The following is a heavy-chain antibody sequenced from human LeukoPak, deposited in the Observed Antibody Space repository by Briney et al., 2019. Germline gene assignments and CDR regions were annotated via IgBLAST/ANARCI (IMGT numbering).Heavy chain of an antibody. Sequence: GESLKISCQGSGYRFSNYWIAWVRQVPGKGLEWMGVTGASDTGYSPSFEGQVTMAVDKSINTAYLQWSSLKASDTAIYYCARHFGTGTPFDFWGQGTLVTVSS. CDR2: TGASDT. D-gene: IGHD3/OR15-3a*01. CDR3: ARHFGTGTPFDF. V-gene: IGHV5-51*01. J-gene: IGHJ4*02. CDR1: GYRFSNYW.